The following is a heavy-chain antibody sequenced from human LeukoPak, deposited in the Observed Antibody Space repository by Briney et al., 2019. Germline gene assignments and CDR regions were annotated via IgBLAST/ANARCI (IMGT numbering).Heavy chain of an antibody. CDR2: NIPIFGTG. CDR3: AREPPPRITGTTSGYFDY. D-gene: IGHD1-7*01. Sequence: ASVKVSCKASGGTFSSYAISWVRQAPGQGLEWMGGNIPIFGTGNYAQKFQGRVTITTDESTSTAYMELSSLRSEDTAVYYCAREPPPRITGTTSGYFDYWGQGTLVTVSS. J-gene: IGHJ4*02. CDR1: GGTFSSYA. V-gene: IGHV1-69*05.